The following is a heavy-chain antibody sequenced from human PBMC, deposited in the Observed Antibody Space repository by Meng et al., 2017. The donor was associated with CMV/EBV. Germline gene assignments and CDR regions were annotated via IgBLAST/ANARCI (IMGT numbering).Heavy chain of an antibody. CDR2: IYPGDSDT. CDR1: GYSFTSYW. V-gene: IGHV5-51*01. D-gene: IGHD1-26*01. CDR3: ARHPEWELRYFDL. Sequence: GGSLRLSCKGSGYSFTSYWIGWVRQMPGKGLEWMGIIYPGDSDTRYSPSFQGQVTISADKSSSTAYLQWSSLKASDTAMYYCARHPEWELRYFDLWGRGTLVTVSS. J-gene: IGHJ2*01.